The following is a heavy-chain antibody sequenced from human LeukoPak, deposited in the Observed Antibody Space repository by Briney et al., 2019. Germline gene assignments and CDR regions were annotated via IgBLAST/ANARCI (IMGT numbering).Heavy chain of an antibody. Sequence: SETLSLTCTVSGGSISSYYWSWIRQPPGKGLEWIGHIYYSGSTNYNPSLKSRVTTSVDTSKNQFSLKLSSVTAADTAVYYCAREGDHYDSSGYSRGALDLWGQGTMVTVSS. CDR1: GGSISSYY. CDR2: IYYSGST. CDR3: AREGDHYDSSGYSRGALDL. V-gene: IGHV4-59*01. D-gene: IGHD3-22*01. J-gene: IGHJ3*01.